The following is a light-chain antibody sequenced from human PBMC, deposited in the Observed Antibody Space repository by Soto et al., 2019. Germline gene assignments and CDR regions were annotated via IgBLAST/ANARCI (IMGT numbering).Light chain of an antibody. CDR2: GAS. Sequence: EIVLTQSPGTLSLSPGERATLSRRASQSVGSSYLAWYQQRPGQAPRLLIYGASSRATGIPDRFSGSGSGTDFTLTISSLQSEDFAVYYCQQLNYWPRITFGQGTRLEIK. CDR3: QQLNYWPRIT. V-gene: IGKV3D-20*02. CDR1: QSVGSSY. J-gene: IGKJ5*01.